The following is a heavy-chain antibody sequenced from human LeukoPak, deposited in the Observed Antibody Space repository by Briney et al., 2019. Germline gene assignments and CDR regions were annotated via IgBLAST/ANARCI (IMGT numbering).Heavy chain of an antibody. V-gene: IGHV4-61*02. CDR3: ARVGWVRDYYMDV. D-gene: IGHD3-16*01. Sequence: SETLSLTCTVSGGSISSGSYYWSWIRQPAGKGLEWIGRIYTSGSTNYNPSLKSRVTISVDTSKNQFSLKLSSVTAADTAVYYCARVGWVRDYYMDVWGKGTTVTVSS. CDR1: GGSISSGSYY. J-gene: IGHJ6*03. CDR2: IYTSGST.